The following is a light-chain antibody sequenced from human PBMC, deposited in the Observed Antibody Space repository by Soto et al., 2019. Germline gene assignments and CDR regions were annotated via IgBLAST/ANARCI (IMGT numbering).Light chain of an antibody. CDR2: DAS. Sequence: IKMNQSPSTLWASVGEGVIITCRASQSINRWLAWYQQKPGKVPKLLIYDASSLESGVPSRFSGSGSGTEFTLTISSLQPDDFATYYCQQYNHYWTFGQGTKVDI. CDR3: QQYNHYWT. V-gene: IGKV1-5*01. CDR1: QSINRW. J-gene: IGKJ1*01.